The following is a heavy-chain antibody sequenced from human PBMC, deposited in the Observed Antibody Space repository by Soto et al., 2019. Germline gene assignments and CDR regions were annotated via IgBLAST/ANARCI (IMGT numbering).Heavy chain of an antibody. D-gene: IGHD4-4*01. V-gene: IGHV4-30-2*01. CDR1: GGSISPGGYS. Sequence: TLSLTCAVSGGSISPGGYSWSWILQPTGKGLEWIGYIYHSGSTYYNPSLKRRVTISVDRSKNQFSLNLSSVTAADTAVYYCARGMNTVAIYDYCGQGTLVIGSA. CDR2: IYHSGST. CDR3: ARGMNTVAIYDY. J-gene: IGHJ4*02.